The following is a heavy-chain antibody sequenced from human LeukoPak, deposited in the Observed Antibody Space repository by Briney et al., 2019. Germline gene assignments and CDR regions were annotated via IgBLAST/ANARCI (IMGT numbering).Heavy chain of an antibody. CDR2: INAGNGNT. CDR1: GYTFTSYA. Sequence: VASVKVSCKASGYTFTSYATHWVRQAPGQRLEWMGWINAGNGNTKYSQKFQGRVTITRDTSASTAYMELSSLRSEDTAVYYCARGGGYSSSLDYWGQGTLVTVSS. J-gene: IGHJ4*02. V-gene: IGHV1-3*01. CDR3: ARGGGYSSSLDY. D-gene: IGHD6-6*01.